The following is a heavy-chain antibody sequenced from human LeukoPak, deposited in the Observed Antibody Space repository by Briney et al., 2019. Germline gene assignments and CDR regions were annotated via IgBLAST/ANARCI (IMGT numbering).Heavy chain of an antibody. Sequence: PSETLSLTCTVSGGSIGSYYWSWIRQPPGKGLGWIGYIYYSGSTNYNPSLKSRVTISVDTSKNQFSLKLSSVTAADTAVYYCAGTPLRYFDWLSSRGGRPRSYWYFDLWGRGTLVTVSS. V-gene: IGHV4-59*01. CDR2: IYYSGST. CDR1: GGSIGSYY. D-gene: IGHD3-9*01. J-gene: IGHJ2*01. CDR3: AGTPLRYFDWLSSRGGRPRSYWYFDL.